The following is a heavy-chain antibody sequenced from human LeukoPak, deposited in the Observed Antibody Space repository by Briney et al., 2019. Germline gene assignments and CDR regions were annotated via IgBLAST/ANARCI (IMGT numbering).Heavy chain of an antibody. Sequence: SETLSLTCTVSGGSISSYYWSWIRQPPGEGLEWSGYIYYSGGTNYNPSLKSRVTRSVDTSKNQFSLKLSSVTAADTAVYYCARGARRRYFDWPQSGPTNWFDPWGQGTLVTVSS. CDR1: GGSISSYY. J-gene: IGHJ5*02. V-gene: IGHV4-59*01. D-gene: IGHD3-9*01. CDR3: ARGARRRYFDWPQSGPTNWFDP. CDR2: IYYSGGT.